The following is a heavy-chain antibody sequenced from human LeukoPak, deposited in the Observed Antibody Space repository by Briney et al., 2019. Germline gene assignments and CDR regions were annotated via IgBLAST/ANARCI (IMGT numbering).Heavy chain of an antibody. CDR1: GGSISSYY. J-gene: IGHJ6*02. CDR2: IYTSGST. Sequence: SETLSLTCTVSGGSISSYYWSWIRQPAGKGLEWIGRIYTSGSTNYNPSLKSRVTMSVDTSKNQFSLKLSSVTAADTAVYYCARDATVTTAYGMDVWGQGTTVTVSS. D-gene: IGHD4-17*01. CDR3: ARDATVTTAYGMDV. V-gene: IGHV4-4*07.